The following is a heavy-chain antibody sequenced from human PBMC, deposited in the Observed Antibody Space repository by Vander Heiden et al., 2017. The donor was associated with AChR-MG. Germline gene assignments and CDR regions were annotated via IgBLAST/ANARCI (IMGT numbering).Heavy chain of an antibody. Sequence: QVQLQESGPGLVKPSETLSLTCTVSGGSSSSYYWRWMRQPAGKGLEWIGRIYTSGGTNDNPSLKSRVTMSVDTSKNQFSLKLSSVTAADTAVYYCARAAPPITILGGASFDLWGRGTLVTVSS. D-gene: IGHD3-3*01. CDR1: GGSSSSYY. CDR3: ARAAPPITILGGASFDL. J-gene: IGHJ2*01. CDR2: IYTSGGT. V-gene: IGHV4-4*07.